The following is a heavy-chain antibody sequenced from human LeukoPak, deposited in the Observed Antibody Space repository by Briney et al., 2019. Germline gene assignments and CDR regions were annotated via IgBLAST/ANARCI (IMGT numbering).Heavy chain of an antibody. CDR1: GFTFSTYA. D-gene: IGHD1-26*01. CDR3: ARIIVGAIAYYYGMDV. J-gene: IGHJ6*02. Sequence: GGSLRLSCAASGFTFSTYAMHWVRQAPGKGLEWVAFISYDGSNKYADSVKGRFTISRDNSKNSLYLQMNSLRAEDTAVYYCARIIVGAIAYYYGMDVWGQGTTVTVSS. CDR2: ISYDGSNK. V-gene: IGHV3-30-3*01.